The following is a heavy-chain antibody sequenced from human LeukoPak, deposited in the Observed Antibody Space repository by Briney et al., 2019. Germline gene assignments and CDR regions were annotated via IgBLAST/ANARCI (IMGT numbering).Heavy chain of an antibody. CDR3: ARLSPGGSYGTFDY. D-gene: IGHD5-18*01. CDR1: GGSISSYY. J-gene: IGHJ4*02. Sequence: SETLSLTCTVSGGSISSYYWSWIRQPPGKGLEWIRYIYYSGSTNYNPSLKSRVTISVDTSKNQFSLKLSSVTAADTAVYYCARLSPGGSYGTFDYWGQGTLVTVSS. V-gene: IGHV4-59*08. CDR2: IYYSGST.